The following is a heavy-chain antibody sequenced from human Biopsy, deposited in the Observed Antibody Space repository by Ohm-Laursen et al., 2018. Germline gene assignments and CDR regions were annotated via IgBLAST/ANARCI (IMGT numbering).Heavy chain of an antibody. Sequence: SETLSLTCGVSGVSISSTTYYWGWIRQPPGKGLEWIGSIHYSGTTYYHASLRSRVTISVDKSKNQFSLKLTSVTAAETAVYYCARQGEWEHFADYWGQGTLVSVS. CDR2: IHYSGTT. CDR1: GVSISSTTYY. CDR3: ARQGEWEHFADY. V-gene: IGHV4-39*01. J-gene: IGHJ4*02. D-gene: IGHD1-26*01.